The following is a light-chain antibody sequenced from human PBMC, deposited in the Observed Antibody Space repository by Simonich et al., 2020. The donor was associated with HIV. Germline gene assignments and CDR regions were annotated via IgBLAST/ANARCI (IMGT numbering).Light chain of an antibody. CDR1: SSDVGGHNY. CDR2: DVN. J-gene: IGLJ1*01. V-gene: IGLV2-14*01. CDR3: SSYTSSSTYV. Sequence: QSALTQPASVSGSPGQSITISCTGTSSDVGGHNYVSWYQPHPGTAPKLMIYDVNKRPSGVSNRFSGSKSGNTASLTISGLQAEDEADYYCSSYTSSSTYVFGTGTKVTVV.